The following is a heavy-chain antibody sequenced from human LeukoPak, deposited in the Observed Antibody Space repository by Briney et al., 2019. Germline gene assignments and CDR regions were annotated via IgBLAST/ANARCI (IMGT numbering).Heavy chain of an antibody. CDR3: ARRLCGGDCYSTFSY. CDR1: GGSFSGYY. D-gene: IGHD2-21*02. CDR2: INHSGST. J-gene: IGHJ4*02. V-gene: IGHV4-34*01. Sequence: SETLSLTCAVYGGSFSGYYWSWIRQPPGKGLEWIGEINHSGSTNYNPSLKSRVTISVDTSKNQFSLKLSSVTAADTAVYYYARRLCGGDCYSTFSYWGQGTLVTVSS.